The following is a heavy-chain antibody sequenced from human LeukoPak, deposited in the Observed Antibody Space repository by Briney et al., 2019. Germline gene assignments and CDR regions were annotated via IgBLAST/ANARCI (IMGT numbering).Heavy chain of an antibody. D-gene: IGHD3-22*01. CDR3: ARWTREYYDSSGYYY. Sequence: PGGSLRLSCAASGFTFSSYSMNWVRQAPGKGLEWLSNIDGSSSAIYYADSVKGRFTISRDNAKNSLYLQMNSLRAEDTAVYYCARWTREYYDSSGYYYWGQGTLVTVSS. CDR1: GFTFSSYS. V-gene: IGHV3-48*04. CDR2: IDGSSSAI. J-gene: IGHJ4*02.